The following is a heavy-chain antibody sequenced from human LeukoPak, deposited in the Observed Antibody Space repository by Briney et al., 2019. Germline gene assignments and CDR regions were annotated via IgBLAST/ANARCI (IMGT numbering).Heavy chain of an antibody. V-gene: IGHV1-69*06. D-gene: IGHD6-19*01. J-gene: IGHJ4*02. Sequence: ASVKVSCKASGGTFTSYAISWVRQAPGQGLEWMGGIIPIFGTANYAQKFQGRVTITADKSTSTAYMELSSLRSEDKAVYYCAGGTIAVAGTGYFDYWGQGTLVTVSS. CDR3: AGGTIAVAGTGYFDY. CDR1: GGTFTSYA. CDR2: IIPIFGTA.